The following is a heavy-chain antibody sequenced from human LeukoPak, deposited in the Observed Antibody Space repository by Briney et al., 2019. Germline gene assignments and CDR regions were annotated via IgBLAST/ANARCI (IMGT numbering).Heavy chain of an antibody. CDR2: IYYSWTT. CDR3: ARVYSSTHNWFDT. J-gene: IGHJ5*02. V-gene: IGHV4-39*07. D-gene: IGHD6-19*01. Sequence: SETLSLTCTVSGGSISTTSYFWAWIRQPPGEGLEWIGSIYYSWTTYFNSSLKSRVTISVERSKNHFSLKLSSVTVADTALYYCARVYSSTHNWFDTWGQGIQVTVSS. CDR1: GGSISTTSYF.